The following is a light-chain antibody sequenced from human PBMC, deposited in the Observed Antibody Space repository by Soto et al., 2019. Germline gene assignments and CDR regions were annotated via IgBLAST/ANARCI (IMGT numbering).Light chain of an antibody. CDR2: GNS. CDR1: SSNIGAGYD. V-gene: IGLV1-40*01. J-gene: IGLJ2*01. CDR3: QSYDSSLSGCV. Sequence: QSVLTQPPSVSGAPGQRVTISCTGSSSNIGAGYDVHWYQQLPGTAPKLLIYGNSNRPSGVPDRFSGSKSGTSASLAITGLQAEDGADYYCQSYDSSLSGCVFGGGTQLTVL.